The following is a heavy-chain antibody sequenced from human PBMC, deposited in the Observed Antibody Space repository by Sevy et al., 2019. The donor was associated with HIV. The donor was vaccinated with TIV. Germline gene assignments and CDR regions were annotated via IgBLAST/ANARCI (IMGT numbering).Heavy chain of an antibody. D-gene: IGHD3-22*01. CDR1: GFTFSSYA. Sequence: GGSLRLSCAASGFTFSSYAMSWVRQAPGKGLEWVSAISGSGGSTYYADSVKGRFTISRDNSKNTLYLQMNSLRAEDTAVYYCAELRHPYYYDSSGLLGSQFDYWGQGTLVTVSS. CDR2: ISGSGGST. CDR3: AELRHPYYYDSSGLLGSQFDY. J-gene: IGHJ4*02. V-gene: IGHV3-23*01.